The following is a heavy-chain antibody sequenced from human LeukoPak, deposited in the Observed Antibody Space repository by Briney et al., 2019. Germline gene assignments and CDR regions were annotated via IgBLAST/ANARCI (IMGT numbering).Heavy chain of an antibody. V-gene: IGHV3-64*04. CDR3: AKDRGYDRSYYFDY. D-gene: IGHD5-12*01. J-gene: IGHJ4*02. CDR2: ISSNGATT. CDR1: GFTFNRFY. Sequence: GGSLRLPCSASGFTFNRFYLHWVRQAPGKGLEFVSHISSNGATTYYADSVKGRFTISRDDSKNTLYLQMNSLRAEDTAVYYCAKDRGYDRSYYFDYWGQGTLVTVSS.